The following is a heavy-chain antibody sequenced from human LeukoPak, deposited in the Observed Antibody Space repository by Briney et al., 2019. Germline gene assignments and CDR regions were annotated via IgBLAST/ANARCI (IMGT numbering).Heavy chain of an antibody. CDR1: GYSFTSYW. J-gene: IGHJ4*02. CDR2: IDPSDSYT. CDR3: ARVKYSSSWSLGDY. V-gene: IGHV5-10-1*01. Sequence: GESLKISCKGSGYSFTSYWISWVRQLPGKGLEWMGRIDPSDSYTNYSPSFQGHVTISADKSISTAYLQWSSLKASDTAMYYCARVKYSSSWSLGDYWGQGTLVTVSS. D-gene: IGHD6-13*01.